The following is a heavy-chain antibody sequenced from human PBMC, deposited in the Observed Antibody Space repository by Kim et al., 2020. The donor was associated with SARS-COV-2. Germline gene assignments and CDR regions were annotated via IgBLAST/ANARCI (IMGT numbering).Heavy chain of an antibody. D-gene: IGHD2-2*01. Sequence: ASVKVSCKASGYTFTSYYMHWVRQAPGQGLEWMGIINPSGGSTSYAQKFQGRVTMTRDTSTSTVYMELSSLRSEDTAVYYCATPRGTGYCSSTSCEDYYYYYGMDVWGQGTTVTVSS. V-gene: IGHV1-46*01. CDR2: INPSGGST. J-gene: IGHJ6*02. CDR3: ATPRGTGYCSSTSCEDYYYYYGMDV. CDR1: GYTFTSYY.